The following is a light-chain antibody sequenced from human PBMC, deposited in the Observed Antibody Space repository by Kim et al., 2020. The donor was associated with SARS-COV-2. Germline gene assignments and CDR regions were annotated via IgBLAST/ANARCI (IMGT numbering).Light chain of an antibody. CDR1: SSDVGGHNY. J-gene: IGLJ3*02. V-gene: IGLV2-14*03. CDR3: SSNTSSSTWV. Sequence: GQSITISCTRTSSDVGGHNYVFWYQQHPGKAPRLMIYDVSTRPSGVSNRFSGSKSGNTASLTISGLQAEDEADYYCSSNTSSSTWVFGGGTQLTVL. CDR2: DVS.